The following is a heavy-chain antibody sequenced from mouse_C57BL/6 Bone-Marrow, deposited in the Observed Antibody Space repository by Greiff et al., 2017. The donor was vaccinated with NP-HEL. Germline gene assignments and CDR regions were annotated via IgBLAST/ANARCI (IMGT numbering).Heavy chain of an antibody. CDR1: GYTFTDYN. J-gene: IGHJ4*01. Sequence: VQLQQSGAELVKPGASVKIPCKASGYTFTDYNMDWVKQSHGKSLEWIGDINPNNGGTIYNQKFKGKATLTVDKSSSTAYMELRSLTSEDTAVYYCARCPPDYPARGNYAMDYWGQGTSVTVSS. V-gene: IGHV1-18*01. CDR2: INPNNGGT. CDR3: ARCPPDYPARGNYAMDY. D-gene: IGHD3-3*01.